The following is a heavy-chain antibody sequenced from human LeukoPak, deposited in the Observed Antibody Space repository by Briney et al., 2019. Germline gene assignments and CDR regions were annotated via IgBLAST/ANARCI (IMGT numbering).Heavy chain of an antibody. D-gene: IGHD5-24*01. V-gene: IGHV3-11*01. Sequence: GGSLRLACVASEITFSGYYMSWIRQAPGKGLEWLSYISRSGTTINYADSVKGRFTISTDNSKNTLYLQMNSLRAEDTAVYYCARQAFVEMASSGRKAFDIWGQGTMVTVSS. CDR1: EITFSGYY. J-gene: IGHJ3*02. CDR2: ISRSGTTI. CDR3: ARQAFVEMASSGRKAFDI.